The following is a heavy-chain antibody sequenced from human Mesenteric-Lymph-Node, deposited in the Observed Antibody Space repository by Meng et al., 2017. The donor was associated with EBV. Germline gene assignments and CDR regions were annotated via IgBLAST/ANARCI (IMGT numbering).Heavy chain of an antibody. V-gene: IGHV3-23*01. CDR2: ISDSGGRT. D-gene: IGHD6-19*01. J-gene: IGHJ4*02. CDR1: GFTFSDYG. Sequence: EVYLLESGGGLVQHGXPMRLSSAATGFTFSDYGMGWVRQAPGKGLEWVSRISDSGGRTFYADSVKARFTISIDNSKNTVYLQLNSLRAEDTAVYFCAKTVRRIAVTGREYYFDYWGQGTLVTVSS. CDR3: AKTVRRIAVTGREYYFDY.